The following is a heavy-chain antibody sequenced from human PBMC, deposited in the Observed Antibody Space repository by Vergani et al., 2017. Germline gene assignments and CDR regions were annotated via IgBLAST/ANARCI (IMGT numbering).Heavy chain of an antibody. CDR2: LSGGVGST. V-gene: IGHV3-23*01. Sequence: EVQLLESGGRLKQPGGSVRLSCAASGFTFCTYAMHGVRQASGKGLEWVSALSGGVGSTSYADSFKCRFISSRDNSRDTLYLHMNSLRPEDTATYYCVKDAGSYENFFDSWGQGTLVTVSS. D-gene: IGHD1-26*01. J-gene: IGHJ4*02. CDR1: GFTFCTYA. CDR3: VKDAGSYENFFDS.